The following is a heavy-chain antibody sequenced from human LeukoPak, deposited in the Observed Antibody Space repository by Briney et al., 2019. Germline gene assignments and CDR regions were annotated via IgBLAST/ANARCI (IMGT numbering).Heavy chain of an antibody. Sequence: SQTLSLTCAISGDSVSSKNGAWTWIRQSPSRGLEWLGRTYYRSKWYDEYADSVKGRVTISPDTSKNQFSLHAYSVTPEDTAVYYCARDLGTSGWYTFDFWGQGTLVTVSS. CDR2: TYYRSKWYD. CDR1: GDSVSSKNGA. V-gene: IGHV6-1*01. CDR3: ARDLGTSGWYTFDF. D-gene: IGHD6-19*01. J-gene: IGHJ5*01.